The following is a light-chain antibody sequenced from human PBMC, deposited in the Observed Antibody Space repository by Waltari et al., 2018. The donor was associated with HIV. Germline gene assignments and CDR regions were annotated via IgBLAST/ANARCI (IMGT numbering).Light chain of an antibody. CDR3: SSYTSSNTLVV. Sequence: QSALTQPASVSGSPGQSLTISCTGTSSDVGGYNYVSWYQQHPGKAPKPMIYEVSNRPSGVSNRFSGSKSGNTASLTISGLQAEDEADYYCSSYTSSNTLVVFGGGTKLTVL. J-gene: IGLJ2*01. V-gene: IGLV2-14*01. CDR1: SSDVGGYNY. CDR2: EVS.